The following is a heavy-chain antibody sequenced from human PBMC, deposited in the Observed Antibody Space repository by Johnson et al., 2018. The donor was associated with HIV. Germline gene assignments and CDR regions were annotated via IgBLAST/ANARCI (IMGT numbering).Heavy chain of an antibody. CDR3: ARDDRIVGASMGAFDI. CDR1: GFTFSNYG. J-gene: IGHJ3*02. D-gene: IGHD1-26*01. Sequence: VQLVESGGGLVKPVGSLRLSCAASGFTFSNYGMHWVRQAPGKGLEWVAVISYDGSNKYYADSVKGRFTISRDNAKNSLYLQVNSLRAEDTAVYYCARDDRIVGASMGAFDIWGQGTMVTVSS. V-gene: IGHV3-30*03. CDR2: ISYDGSNK.